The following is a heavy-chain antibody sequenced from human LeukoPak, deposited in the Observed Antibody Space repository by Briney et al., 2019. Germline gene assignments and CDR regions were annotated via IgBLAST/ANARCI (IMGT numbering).Heavy chain of an antibody. V-gene: IGHV3-21*01. CDR2: ISSSSSYI. CDR1: GFTFSSYS. Sequence: GGSLRLSCAASGFTFSSYSMNWVRQAPGKGLEWVSSISSSSSYIYYADSVKGRFTISRDNAKNSLYPQMNSLRAEDTAVYYCARVKVVVDLDYWGQGTLVTVSS. D-gene: IGHD3-22*01. CDR3: ARVKVVVDLDY. J-gene: IGHJ4*02.